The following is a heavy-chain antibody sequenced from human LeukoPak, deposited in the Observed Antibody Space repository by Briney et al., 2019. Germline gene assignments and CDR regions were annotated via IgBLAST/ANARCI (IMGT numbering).Heavy chain of an antibody. CDR3: ARGPHYCDSPPLDY. J-gene: IGHJ4*02. V-gene: IGHV4-34*01. D-gene: IGHD3-22*01. Sequence: SETLSLTCAVYGGSFSGYFWTWIRQSPGKGLEWFGEINHRGNANYNPSLKSRVTISVDTSKNQFSLKLTSVTAADTAVYYCARGPHYCDSPPLDYWGQGTLVTVSS. CDR1: GGSFSGYF. CDR2: INHRGNA.